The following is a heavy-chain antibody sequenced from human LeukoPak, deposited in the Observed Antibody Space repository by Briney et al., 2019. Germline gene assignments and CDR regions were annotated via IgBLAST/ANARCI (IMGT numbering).Heavy chain of an antibody. CDR1: GGTFSSYA. D-gene: IGHD4-17*01. J-gene: IGHJ6*04. CDR3: ARAPSPHDYGDYGYYYYGMDV. V-gene: IGHV1-69*01. CDR2: IIPIFGTA. Sequence: SVKVSCKASGGTFSSYAISWVRQAPGQGLEWMGGIIPIFGTANYAQKFQGRVTITADESTSTAYMELSSLRSEDTAVYYCARAPSPHDYGDYGYYYYGMDVWGEGTTVTVSS.